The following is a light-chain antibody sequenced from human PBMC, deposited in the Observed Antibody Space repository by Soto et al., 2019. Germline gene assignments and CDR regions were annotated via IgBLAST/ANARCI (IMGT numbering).Light chain of an antibody. Sequence: QSALTQPASVSGSPGQSITISCTGTSSDVGSYNLVSWYQQHPGKAPKLMIYEGSKRPSGVSNRFSGSKSGNTASLTISGLQAEDDADYYCCSYAGSSTFVVFGGGTQLTVL. CDR1: SSDVGSYNL. J-gene: IGLJ2*01. CDR3: CSYAGSSTFVV. V-gene: IGLV2-23*03. CDR2: EGS.